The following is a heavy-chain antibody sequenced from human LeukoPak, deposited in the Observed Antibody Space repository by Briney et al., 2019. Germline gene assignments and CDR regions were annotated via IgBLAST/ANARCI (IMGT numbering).Heavy chain of an antibody. D-gene: IGHD3-10*01. CDR3: ARVTYGSGIDY. Sequence: GGSLRLSCAASGFTFSSYSMNWVRQAPGKGLEWVSSISSSSSYIYYADSVMGRFTISRDNAKNSLYLQMNSLGAEDTAVYYCARVTYGSGIDYWGQGTLVTVSS. CDR2: ISSSSSYI. J-gene: IGHJ4*02. CDR1: GFTFSSYS. V-gene: IGHV3-21*01.